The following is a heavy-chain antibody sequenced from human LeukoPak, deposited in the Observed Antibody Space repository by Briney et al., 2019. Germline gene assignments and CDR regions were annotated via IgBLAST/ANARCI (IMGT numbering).Heavy chain of an antibody. Sequence: ASVNVSCKASGYTFTSYYMHWVRQAPGQGLEWMGIINPSGGSTSYAQKFQGRVTMTRDTSTSTVYMELSSLRSEDTAVYYCARAFWSGYGMDVWGQGTTVTVSS. CDR2: INPSGGST. V-gene: IGHV1-46*01. CDR1: GYTFTSYY. CDR3: ARAFWSGYGMDV. J-gene: IGHJ6*02. D-gene: IGHD3-3*01.